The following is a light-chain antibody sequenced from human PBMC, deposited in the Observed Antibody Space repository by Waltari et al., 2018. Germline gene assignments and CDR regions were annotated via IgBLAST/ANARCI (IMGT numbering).Light chain of an antibody. CDR3: QQRSKWPLT. V-gene: IGKV3-11*01. J-gene: IGKJ4*01. CDR2: DAV. CDR1: QNISIY. Sequence: EIVLTQSPSTLSLSPGERVTVSCRASQNISIYLAWYRQRSGQAPSLLIYDAVNRASGIPVRFRGSGSGNDFAFTITKVEPEDFAVYYCQQRSKWPLTFGGGTNLEMK.